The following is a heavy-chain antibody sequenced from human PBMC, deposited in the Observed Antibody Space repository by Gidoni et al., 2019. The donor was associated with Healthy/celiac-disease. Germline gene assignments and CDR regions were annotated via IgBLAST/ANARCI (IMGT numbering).Heavy chain of an antibody. V-gene: IGHV4-59*08. D-gene: IGHD6-13*01. CDR1: GGSISCYY. CDR2: IYYSGST. CDR3: ARHGTVTSIAAAGAFDY. J-gene: IGHJ4*02. Sequence: QVQLQESGPGLVKPSETLSLTCTVSGGSISCYYWSWIRQPPGKGLEWIGYIYYSGSTNYNPSLKSRVTISVDTSKNQFSLKLSSVTAADTAVYYCARHGTVTSIAAAGAFDYWGQGTLVTVSS.